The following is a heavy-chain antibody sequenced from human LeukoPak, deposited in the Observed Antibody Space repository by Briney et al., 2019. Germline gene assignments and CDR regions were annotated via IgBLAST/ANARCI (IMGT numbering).Heavy chain of an antibody. CDR1: GGSFSGYY. CDR2: IYHSGNT. D-gene: IGHD2-2*01. J-gene: IGHJ6*02. CDR3: VRVAKESTSTCEFFHYYGMDV. V-gene: IGHV4-34*01. Sequence: SETLSLTCAVYGGSFSGYYGSWIRQPPGKGLEWIGTIYHSGNTYYNPSLESRVTISVDTSKKQFFLKLTSVTAADTAVYYCVRVAKESTSTCEFFHYYGMDVWGQGTTVTVSS.